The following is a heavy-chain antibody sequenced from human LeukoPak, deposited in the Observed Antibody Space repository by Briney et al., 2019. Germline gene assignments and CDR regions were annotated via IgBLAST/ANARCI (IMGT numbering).Heavy chain of an antibody. CDR2: IIPIFGTA. Sequence: SVRVSCKASGGTFSSYAISWVRQAPGQGLEWMGGIIPIFGTANYAQKFQGRVTITTDESTSTAYMELSSLRSEDTAVYYCASNPYYYGSGSYYSPKGVYNWFDPWGQGTLVTVSS. D-gene: IGHD3-10*01. V-gene: IGHV1-69*05. CDR1: GGTFSSYA. J-gene: IGHJ5*02. CDR3: ASNPYYYGSGSYYSPKGVYNWFDP.